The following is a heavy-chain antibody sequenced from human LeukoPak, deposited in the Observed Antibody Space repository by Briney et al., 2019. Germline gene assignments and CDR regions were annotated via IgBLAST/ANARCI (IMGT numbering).Heavy chain of an antibody. Sequence: PGGSLRLSCTTSGFAFDDFAMSWVRKPAGKGLERVGFIRRRAYGGAAEYAASAKGRFIISRDDSKGIAYLQMNSLKTEDTAVYYCSRNGLVDFDYWGQGSRVIVSP. J-gene: IGHJ4*02. CDR2: IRRRAYGGAA. CDR1: GFAFDDFA. V-gene: IGHV3-49*04. CDR3: SRNGLVDFDY.